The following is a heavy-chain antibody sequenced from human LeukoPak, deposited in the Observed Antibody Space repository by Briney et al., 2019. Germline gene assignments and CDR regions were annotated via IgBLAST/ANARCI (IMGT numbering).Heavy chain of an antibody. V-gene: IGHV1-2*02. CDR2: INPNSGGT. Sequence: GASVKVSCKASGYTFTGYYMHWVRQAPGQGLEWMGWINPNSGGTNYAQKFQGRVTMTRDTSISTAYMELSRLRSDDTAVYYCARADIVVVVAAMMPPDYWGQGTLVTVSS. CDR1: GYTFTGYY. CDR3: ARADIVVVVAAMMPPDY. J-gene: IGHJ4*02. D-gene: IGHD2-15*01.